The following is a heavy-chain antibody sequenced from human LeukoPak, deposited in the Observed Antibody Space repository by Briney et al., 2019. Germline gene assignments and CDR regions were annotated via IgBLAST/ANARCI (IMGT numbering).Heavy chain of an antibody. J-gene: IGHJ6*03. CDR2: IKQDGSEK. CDR3: AKGLKTTVGPYMGYHYYMDV. V-gene: IGHV3-7*01. Sequence: QPGGSLRLSCAASGFTFSSYWMSWVRQAPGKGLEWVANIKQDGSEKYYVDSVKGRFTISRDNAKNSLYLQMNSLRAEDTAVYYCAKGLKTTVGPYMGYHYYMDVWGKGTTVTVSS. CDR1: GFTFSSYW. D-gene: IGHD1-1*01.